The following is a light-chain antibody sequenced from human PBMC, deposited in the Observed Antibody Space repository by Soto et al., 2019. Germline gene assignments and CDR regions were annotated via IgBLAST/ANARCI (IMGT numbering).Light chain of an antibody. J-gene: IGKJ5*01. CDR1: QSISSY. CDR2: AAS. CDR3: QQSYSTPPT. V-gene: IGKV1-39*01. Sequence: DLQMTQSPSSLSASIGDEVNIXXRASQSISSYLNWYQQKPGKAPKIXIYAASSLQSGVPSRFSGSGSGTDFTLTISSLQPEDFATYYCQQSYSTPPTFGQGTRLEIK.